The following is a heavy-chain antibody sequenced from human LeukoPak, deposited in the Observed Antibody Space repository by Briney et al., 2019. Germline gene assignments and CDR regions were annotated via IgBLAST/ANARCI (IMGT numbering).Heavy chain of an antibody. V-gene: IGHV1-18*01. CDR1: GYSFVGYG. J-gene: IGHJ4*02. CDR2: FNPENGNT. Sequence: ASVKVSCKASGYSFVGYGITWVRQAPGQGLEWMGWFNPENGNTNYAQKVQGRVTMTADTSTSTSYMELRSLRSDDTAVYYCARHWYGGNFLFDYWGQGTLITVSS. D-gene: IGHD4-23*01. CDR3: ARHWYGGNFLFDY.